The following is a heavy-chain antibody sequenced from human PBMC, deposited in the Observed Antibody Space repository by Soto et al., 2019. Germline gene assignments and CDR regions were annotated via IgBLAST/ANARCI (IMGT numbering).Heavy chain of an antibody. V-gene: IGHV1-18*01. CDR3: ARADYGDDDY. Sequence: QVQLVQSGAEVKKPGASVKVSCKASGYSFTSYRISWVRQAPGQGIEWMGWISACNGDTKYAQKLQDRVTMTTDTSTSTAYMELRSLRSDDTAVYFCARADYGDDDYWGQGTLITVSS. CDR1: GYSFTSYR. CDR2: ISACNGDT. D-gene: IGHD4-17*01. J-gene: IGHJ4*02.